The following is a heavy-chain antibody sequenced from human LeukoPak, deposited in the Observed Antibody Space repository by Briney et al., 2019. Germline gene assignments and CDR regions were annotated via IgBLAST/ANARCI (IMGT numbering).Heavy chain of an antibody. V-gene: IGHV3-23*01. CDR3: AKGGKWDVTPFDY. D-gene: IGHD1-26*01. J-gene: IGHJ4*02. Sequence: PGGSLRLSCAASGFTFTSYSMNWVRQAPGKGLEWVSTSGGGGSTYYADSVKGRLTISRDNSKNTLYLQVNSLRAEDTAVYYCAKGGKWDVTPFDYWGQGTLVTVSS. CDR1: GFTFTSYS. CDR2: SGGGGST.